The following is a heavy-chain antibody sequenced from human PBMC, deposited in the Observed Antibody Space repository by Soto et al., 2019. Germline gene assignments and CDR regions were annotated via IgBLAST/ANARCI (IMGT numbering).Heavy chain of an antibody. Sequence: SETLSLTCTVSGGSISSGGYYWSWIRQHPGKGLEWIGYIYYSGSTYYNPSLKSRVTISVDTSKNQFSLKLSSVTAADTAVYYCARGGRIDYYDSSGNNWFDPWGQGTLVTVSS. CDR1: GGSISSGGYY. D-gene: IGHD3-22*01. CDR3: ARGGRIDYYDSSGNNWFDP. CDR2: IYYSGST. J-gene: IGHJ5*02. V-gene: IGHV4-31*03.